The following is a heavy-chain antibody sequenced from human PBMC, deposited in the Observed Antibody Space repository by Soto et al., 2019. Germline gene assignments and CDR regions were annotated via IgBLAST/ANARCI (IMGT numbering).Heavy chain of an antibody. V-gene: IGHV4-34*01. CDR1: GGSFSGYY. CDR2: INQSGRT. J-gene: IGHJ6*02. Sequence: QVQLQQWGAGLLKPSETLSLTCAVYGGSFSGYYWSWIRQPPGKGLEWIGEINQSGRTNYNPSLTSRVPIPVATSKNQFSLKLRSVPAADTAVYSCARVSGLYSYGMDVWGQGTTVTVSS. D-gene: IGHD3-10*01. CDR3: ARVSGLYSYGMDV.